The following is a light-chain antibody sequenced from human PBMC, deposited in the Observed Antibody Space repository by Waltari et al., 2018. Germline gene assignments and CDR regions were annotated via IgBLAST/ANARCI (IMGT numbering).Light chain of an antibody. Sequence: DIVMTQSPDSLAVSLGERATINCKSSQSVLYSSNNKNYLAWYQQKPGQPPKLLIYWASTRESGVPDRFSGSGSGTDVTLTISSLQAEDVAVYSGETFGQGTKVEIK. J-gene: IGKJ1*01. CDR2: WAS. V-gene: IGKV4-1*01. CDR3: ET. CDR1: QSVLYSSNNKNY.